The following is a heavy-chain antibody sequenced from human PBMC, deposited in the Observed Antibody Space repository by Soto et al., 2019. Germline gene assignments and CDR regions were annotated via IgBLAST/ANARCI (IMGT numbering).Heavy chain of an antibody. V-gene: IGHV1-2*02. CDR2: INPKSGGT. Sequence: GASVKVSCKASGYTFTDYYVHWVRQAPGQGLEWMGWINPKSGGTNYAQKFQGRVTMTRDTSINTAYMELSRLRYDDTAVYYCGRGGITIFGVVDSWGQGTPVTVSS. J-gene: IGHJ4*02. CDR3: GRGGITIFGVVDS. D-gene: IGHD3-3*01. CDR1: GYTFTDYY.